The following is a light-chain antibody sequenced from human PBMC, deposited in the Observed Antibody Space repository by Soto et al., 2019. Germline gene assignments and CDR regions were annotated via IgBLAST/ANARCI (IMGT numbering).Light chain of an antibody. Sequence: DSQMTHSPASLSTSVGDGVTVTCLASENTRDFVNWYQQKPGKAPTLLIFDASNLQTGVPSRFSGSRSGTDFTFTITSLQPEDIATYYCHQYDNLPPITFGQGTRLEIK. J-gene: IGKJ5*01. CDR2: DAS. V-gene: IGKV1-33*01. CDR1: ENTRDF. CDR3: HQYDNLPPIT.